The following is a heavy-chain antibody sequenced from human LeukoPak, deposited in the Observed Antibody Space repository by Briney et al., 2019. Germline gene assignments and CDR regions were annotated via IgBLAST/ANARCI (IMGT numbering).Heavy chain of an antibody. CDR3: AEGEVVAVGAFDI. CDR1: GGSISSGDYY. CDR2: IYYSGST. J-gene: IGHJ3*02. Sequence: PSQTLSLTCTVSGGSISSGDYYWSWIRQPPGKGLEWIGYIYYSGSTYYNPSLKSRVTISVDTSKNQFSLKLSSVTAADTAVYYCAEGEVVAVGAFDIWGQGTMVTVSS. D-gene: IGHD2-15*01. V-gene: IGHV4-30-4*01.